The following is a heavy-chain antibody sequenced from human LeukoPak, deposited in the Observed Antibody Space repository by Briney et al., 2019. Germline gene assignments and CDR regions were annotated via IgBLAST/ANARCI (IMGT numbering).Heavy chain of an antibody. V-gene: IGHV3-53*01. D-gene: IGHD3-22*01. J-gene: IGHJ4*02. Sequence: GGSLRPSCAASGFTVSGNYMSWVRQAPGKGLEWVSFISGGGGTYYADFVKGRFTISRDNAKNSLYLQMNSLRAEDTAVYYCARRSSGYYNFDYWGQGTLVTVSS. CDR2: ISGGGGT. CDR1: GFTVSGNY. CDR3: ARRSSGYYNFDY.